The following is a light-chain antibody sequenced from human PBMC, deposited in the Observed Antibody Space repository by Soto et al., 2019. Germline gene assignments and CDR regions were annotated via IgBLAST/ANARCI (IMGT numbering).Light chain of an antibody. CDR1: SSDVGGYNY. Sequence: QSVLTQPASVSGSPGQSITISCTGTSSDVGGYNYVSWYQQHPGKAPQLMIYDVSNRPSGVSNRFSGSKSGNTASLTISGLQAEDEADYYCSSYISSSIPVVFGGGTKLTVL. CDR3: SSYISSSIPVV. V-gene: IGLV2-14*01. CDR2: DVS. J-gene: IGLJ2*01.